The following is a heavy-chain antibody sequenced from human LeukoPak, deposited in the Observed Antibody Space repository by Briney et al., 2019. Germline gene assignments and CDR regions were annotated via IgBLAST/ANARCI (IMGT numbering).Heavy chain of an antibody. CDR1: GFTFRDYY. V-gene: IGHV3-11*01. Sequence: GGSLRLSCATSGFTFRDYYMAWIRQAPGKGLEWISYISPSGDTIYYANSVKGRFTVSRGNARNSLYLQMNSLRADDTALYYCARQAYPCKYWGQGTLVTVSS. CDR2: ISPSGDTI. D-gene: IGHD3-16*01. CDR3: ARQAYPCKY. J-gene: IGHJ4*02.